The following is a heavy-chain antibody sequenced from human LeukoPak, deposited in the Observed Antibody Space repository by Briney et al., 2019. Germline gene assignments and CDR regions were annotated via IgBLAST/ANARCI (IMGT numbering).Heavy chain of an antibody. D-gene: IGHD3-22*01. Sequence: GASVKVSCKASGGTFSSYAISWVRQAPGKGLEWMGGFDPEDGETIYAQKFQGRVTMTEDTSTDTAYMELSSLRSEDTAVYYCATGHRPSDSSGYLYWGQGTLVTVSS. CDR2: FDPEDGET. CDR3: ATGHRPSDSSGYLY. V-gene: IGHV1-24*01. CDR1: GGTFSSYA. J-gene: IGHJ4*02.